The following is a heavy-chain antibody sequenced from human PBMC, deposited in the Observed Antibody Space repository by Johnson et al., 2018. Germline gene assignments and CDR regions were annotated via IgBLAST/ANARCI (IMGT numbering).Heavy chain of an antibody. CDR2: ISSSSTYI. V-gene: IGHV3-21*01. CDR1: GFTFSSYS. D-gene: IGHD6-19*01. CDR3: ARGHSSGLSSAEYFQH. J-gene: IGHJ1*01. Sequence: VQLVQSGGGLVKPGGTLRLSCAASGFTFSSYSMNWVRQAPGKGLEGVSSISSSSTYIYFADSVKGRFTISRDNDKNSLNLQMNSLRAEDTAVYHCARGHSSGLSSAEYFQHWGQGTLVTVSS.